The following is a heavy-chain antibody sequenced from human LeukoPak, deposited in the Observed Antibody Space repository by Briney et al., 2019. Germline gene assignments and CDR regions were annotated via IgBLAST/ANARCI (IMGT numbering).Heavy chain of an antibody. CDR3: ARDGRYCSTSNCPSKGVD. V-gene: IGHV4-30-4*01. J-gene: IGHJ4*02. D-gene: IGHD2-8*01. Sequence: SETLSLTCTVSGGSISSGDYYWSWIRQPPGKGLEWIGYIYYTGSTYYNPSLKSRVTISLDTSKHQFSLKLSSVTAADTAVYYCARDGRYCSTSNCPSKGVDWGQGTLVTVSS. CDR1: GGSISSGDYY. CDR2: IYYTGST.